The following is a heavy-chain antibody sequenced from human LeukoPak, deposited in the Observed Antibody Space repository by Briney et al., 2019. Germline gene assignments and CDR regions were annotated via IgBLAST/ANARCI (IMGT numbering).Heavy chain of an antibody. CDR3: ARDPPYYDAFDI. CDR2: IIPIFGTA. Sequence: GASVKVSCKASGGTFSSYAISWVRQAPGQGLEWMGRIIPIFGTANYAQKFQGRVTITTDESTSTAYMELSSLRPEDTAVYYCARDPPYYDAFDIWGQGTMVTVSS. J-gene: IGHJ3*02. CDR1: GGTFSSYA. D-gene: IGHD3-10*01. V-gene: IGHV1-69*05.